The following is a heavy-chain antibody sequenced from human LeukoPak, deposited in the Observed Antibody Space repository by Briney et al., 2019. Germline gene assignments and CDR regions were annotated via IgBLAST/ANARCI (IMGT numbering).Heavy chain of an antibody. CDR3: TSYSSSYWYFDY. J-gene: IGHJ4*02. CDR2: IKSKTDGGTT. D-gene: IGHD6-6*01. CDR1: GFTFSNAW. V-gene: IGHV3-15*01. Sequence: GGSLRLSCAASGFTFSNAWMSWVRQAPGKGLEWVGRIKSKTDGGTTDYAAPVKGRFTISRDDSKNTLYLQMNSLKTEDTAVYYCTSYSSSYWYFDYWGQGTLVTASS.